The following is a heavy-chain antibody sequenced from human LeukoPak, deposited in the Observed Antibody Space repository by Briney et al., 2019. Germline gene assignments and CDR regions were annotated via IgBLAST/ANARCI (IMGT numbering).Heavy chain of an antibody. CDR3: ARAAMTTSYYSYGMDV. CDR1: GGFISSGGYY. CDR2: IYKSAST. V-gene: IGHV4-31*03. Sequence: KASQTLSLTCTVSGGFISSGGYYWSWIRQHPGEGLEWIGFIYKSASTYYNPSLKSRLTISVDTSTNQFSLKLSSVTGAAPAVYYCARAAMTTSYYSYGMDVWGQGTTVTASS. D-gene: IGHD4-17*01. J-gene: IGHJ6*02.